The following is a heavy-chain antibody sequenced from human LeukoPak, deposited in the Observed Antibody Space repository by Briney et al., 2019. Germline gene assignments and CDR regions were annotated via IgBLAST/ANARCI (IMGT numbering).Heavy chain of an antibody. CDR3: AKFIAYSSGYYYMDV. CDR2: VYASGTT. D-gene: IGHD6-19*01. V-gene: IGHV4-4*07. Sequence: SETLSLTCTVSGGSISGYYWSWIRQPAGKGLEWIGRVYASGTTEYNLSLKTRVTMSADTSTNQISLRLTSATAADTAVYYCAKFIAYSSGYYYMDVWGKGTTVIVSS. J-gene: IGHJ6*03. CDR1: GGSISGYY.